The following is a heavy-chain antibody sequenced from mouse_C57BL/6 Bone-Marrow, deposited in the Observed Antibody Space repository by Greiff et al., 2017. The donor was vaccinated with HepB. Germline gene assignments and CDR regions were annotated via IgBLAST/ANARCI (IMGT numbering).Heavy chain of an antibody. CDR2: IDPSDSYT. D-gene: IGHD1-1*01. J-gene: IGHJ1*03. Sequence: QVQLQQPGAELVKPGASVKMSCKASGYTFTSYWITWVKQRPGQGLEWIGEIDPSDSYTNYNQKFKGKSTLTVDKSSSTAYMQLSSLTSEDSAVYYCAREGLITFDVWGTGTTVTVSS. CDR1: GYTFTSYW. CDR3: AREGLITFDV. V-gene: IGHV1-69*01.